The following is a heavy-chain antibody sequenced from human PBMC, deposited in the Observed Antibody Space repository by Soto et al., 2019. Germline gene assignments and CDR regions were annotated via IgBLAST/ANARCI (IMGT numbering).Heavy chain of an antibody. CDR3: TVVGASTDGFHY. J-gene: IGHJ4*02. Sequence: EVQLVESGGGLVQPGGSLRVSCAGSGFNFGVSAIHWVRQASGKGLEWVGRIRSNPQNYAAADAASVVGRFTISRDDSMYTSYMQMNNVKPDVAAVYFCTVVGASTDGFHYWGQGTLVTVSS. CDR1: GFNFGVSA. V-gene: IGHV3-73*02. CDR2: IRSNPQNYAA. D-gene: IGHD1-26*01.